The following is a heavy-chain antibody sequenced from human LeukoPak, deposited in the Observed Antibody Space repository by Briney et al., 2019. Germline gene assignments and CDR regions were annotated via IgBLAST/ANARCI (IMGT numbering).Heavy chain of an antibody. CDR3: AKFTRSEYSSSWQGDY. D-gene: IGHD6-13*01. Sequence: PGGSLRLSCAASGFTFSSYAMSWVRQAPGKGLEWVSAISGSGGSTYYADSVKGRFTISRDNSKNTLYLQMNSLRAEDTAVYYCAKFTRSEYSSSWQGDYWGQGTLVTVSS. V-gene: IGHV3-23*01. J-gene: IGHJ4*02. CDR1: GFTFSSYA. CDR2: ISGSGGST.